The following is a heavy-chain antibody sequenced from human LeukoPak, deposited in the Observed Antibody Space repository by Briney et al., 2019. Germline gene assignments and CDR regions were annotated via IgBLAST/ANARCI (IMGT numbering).Heavy chain of an antibody. J-gene: IGHJ3*02. Sequence: PGGSLRLSCAASGFTFSDYYMSWIRRAPGKGLEWVSYFSSGSSYTNYADSVKGRFTISRDNSKNTVYLQMNSLRAEDTAVYHCAKDAVRGNSGNGNDRFDIWGQGTMVTVSS. CDR2: FSSGSSYT. D-gene: IGHD5-12*01. V-gene: IGHV3-11*05. CDR1: GFTFSDYY. CDR3: AKDAVRGNSGNGNDRFDI.